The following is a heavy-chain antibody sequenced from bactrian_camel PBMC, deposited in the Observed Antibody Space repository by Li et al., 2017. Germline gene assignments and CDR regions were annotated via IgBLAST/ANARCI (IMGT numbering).Heavy chain of an antibody. CDR2: AGDRTHT. D-gene: IGHD5*01. Sequence: QLVESGGGSVQSGGSLTLDCQKFGYNIRSHCMGWFRQAPGKQREAVALAGDRTHTDYADSVKGRLTISQDTVRYTVYLQMDSLKTEDTAVYYCAAEGALNGGICYGNPNYWGQGTQVTVS. V-gene: IGHV3S53*01. CDR3: AAEGALNGGICYGNPNY. CDR1: GYNIRSHC. J-gene: IGHJ4*01.